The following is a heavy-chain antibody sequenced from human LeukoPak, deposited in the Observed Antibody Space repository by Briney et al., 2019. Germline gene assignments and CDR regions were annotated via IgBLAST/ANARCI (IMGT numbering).Heavy chain of an antibody. V-gene: IGHV4-59*08. D-gene: IGHD3-10*01. CDR2: IYYSGST. J-gene: IGHJ4*02. CDR1: GGSISSYY. Sequence: SETLSLTCTVSGGSISSYYWSWIRQPPGKGLEWIGYIYYSGSTNYNPSLKSRVTISVDTSKNQFSLKLSSVTAADTAVYYCARHSMYYYGSGSLHYWGQGTLVTVSS. CDR3: ARHSMYYYGSGSLHY.